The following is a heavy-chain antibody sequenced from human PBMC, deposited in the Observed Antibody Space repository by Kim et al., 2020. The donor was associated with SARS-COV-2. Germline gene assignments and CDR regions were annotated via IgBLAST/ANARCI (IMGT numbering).Heavy chain of an antibody. CDR2: ISSSSSAI. D-gene: IGHD1-26*01. V-gene: IGHV3-48*02. Sequence: GGSLRLSCAASGFTFSRYNMRWVRQAPGKGLEWVSYISSSSSAIFYADSVKGRFTISRDNDKNLLFLQMNSLRDEDTAVYSCARELCCGRYVFDYWCRG. J-gene: IGHJ4*01. CDR3: ARELCCGRYVFDY. CDR1: GFTFSRYN.